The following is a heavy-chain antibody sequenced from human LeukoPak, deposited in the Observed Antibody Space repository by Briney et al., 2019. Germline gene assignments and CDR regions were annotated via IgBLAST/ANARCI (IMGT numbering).Heavy chain of an antibody. CDR3: ARDGVGDAFDI. Sequence: ASVKVSCKASGGTFSSYAISWVRQAPGQGLEWMGRIIPILGIANYAQKFQGRVTITADKSTSTAYMELSSLRSEDTAGYYCARDGVGDAFDIWGQGTMVTVSS. CDR2: IIPILGIA. J-gene: IGHJ3*02. D-gene: IGHD3-3*01. V-gene: IGHV1-69*04. CDR1: GGTFSSYA.